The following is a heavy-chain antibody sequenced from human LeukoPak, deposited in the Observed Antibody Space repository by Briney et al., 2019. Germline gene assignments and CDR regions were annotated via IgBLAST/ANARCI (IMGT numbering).Heavy chain of an antibody. V-gene: IGHV4-59*08. Sequence: PSETLSLTCTVSGGSISSYYWSWIRQPPGKGLEWIGYIYYSGSTNYNPSLKSRVTISVDTSKNQFSLKLSSVTAADTAVYYCARRIAVAGTRAFDIWAKGQWSPSLQ. D-gene: IGHD6-19*01. CDR3: ARRIAVAGTRAFDI. CDR1: GGSISSYY. CDR2: IYYSGST. J-gene: IGHJ3*02.